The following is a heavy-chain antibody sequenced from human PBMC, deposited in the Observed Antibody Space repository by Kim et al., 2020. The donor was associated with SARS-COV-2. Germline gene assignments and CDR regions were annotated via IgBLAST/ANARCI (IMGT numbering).Heavy chain of an antibody. Sequence: SETLSLTCAVYGGSFSGYYWSWIRQPPGKGLEWIGEINHSGSTNYNPSLKSRITISVDTTKNQYSLKLSSVTAADTAVYYCAREGIAAAGTSYWGQGTLVTVSS. CDR3: AREGIAAAGTSY. CDR1: GGSFSGYY. CDR2: INHSGST. V-gene: IGHV4-34*01. D-gene: IGHD6-13*01. J-gene: IGHJ4*02.